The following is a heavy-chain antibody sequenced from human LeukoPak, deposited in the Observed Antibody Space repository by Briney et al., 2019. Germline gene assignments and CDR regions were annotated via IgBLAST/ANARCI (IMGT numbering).Heavy chain of an antibody. Sequence: GGSLRLSCAASGFTFSSYGMSWVRQTPGKGLEWVANINQDGSEKYYVDSVKGRFTISRDNAKNSLYLQMNGLRAEDTAVYYCAKDGGSDPDSFDIWGQGTMVTVSS. V-gene: IGHV3-7*01. CDR3: AKDGGSDPDSFDI. J-gene: IGHJ3*02. D-gene: IGHD2-15*01. CDR1: GFTFSSYG. CDR2: INQDGSEK.